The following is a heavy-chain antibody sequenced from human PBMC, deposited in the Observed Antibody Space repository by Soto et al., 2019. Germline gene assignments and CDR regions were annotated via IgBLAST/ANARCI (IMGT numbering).Heavy chain of an antibody. J-gene: IGHJ5*02. CDR3: AREYSSSWYGGANWFDP. CDR2: IIPIFGTA. Sequence: QVQLVQSGAEVKKPGSSVKVSCKASGGTFSSYAISWVRQAPGQGLEWMGGIIPIFGTANYAQKFQGRATIPADESTSTAYMGLSSLRSEDTAVYYCAREYSSSWYGGANWFDPWGQGTLVTVSS. D-gene: IGHD6-13*01. V-gene: IGHV1-69*12. CDR1: GGTFSSYA.